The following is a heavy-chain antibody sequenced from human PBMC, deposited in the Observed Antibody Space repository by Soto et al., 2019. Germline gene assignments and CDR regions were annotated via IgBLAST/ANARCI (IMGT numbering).Heavy chain of an antibody. CDR2: ISGSGGGT. CDR3: AKFGMATTKRSPPYYIDY. V-gene: IGHV3-23*01. J-gene: IGHJ4*02. CDR1: GLTFSSYA. D-gene: IGHD1-1*01. Sequence: GSVILSCAASGLTFSSYAMSWVRQAPGKGLEWVSSISGSGGGTYYADSVKGRLTFSRDNSKNTLYLQMNRLRAEDTAVYYCAKFGMATTKRSPPYYIDYWGQGALVTVYS.